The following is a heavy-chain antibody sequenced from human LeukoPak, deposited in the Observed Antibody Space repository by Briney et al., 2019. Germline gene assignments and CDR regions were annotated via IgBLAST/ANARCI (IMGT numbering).Heavy chain of an antibody. CDR3: ARDTVLFGEFYDY. V-gene: IGHV3-7*01. CDR2: IKQDGSEK. D-gene: IGHD3-10*02. Sequence: GGSLRLSCAASGFTFSSYSMNWVRQAPGKGLEWVANIKQDGSEKYYVDSVKGRFTISRDNAKNSMYLQMNSLRAEDTAVYYCARDTVLFGEFYDYWGQGTLVTVSS. J-gene: IGHJ4*02. CDR1: GFTFSSYS.